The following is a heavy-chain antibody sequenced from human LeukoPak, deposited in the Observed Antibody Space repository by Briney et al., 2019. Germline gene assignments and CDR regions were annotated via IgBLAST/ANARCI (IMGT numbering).Heavy chain of an antibody. Sequence: GGTLRLSCAASGFTFSSYGMSWVRQAPGKGLEWVSAISGSGGSTYYADSVKGRFTISRDNSKNTLYLQMNSLRAEDTAIYYCAKNGDRGAYCTGGTCYPYFYYYMDVWGKGTTVTI. CDR2: ISGSGGST. V-gene: IGHV3-23*01. CDR3: AKNGDRGAYCTGGTCYPYFYYYMDV. D-gene: IGHD2-15*01. CDR1: GFTFSSYG. J-gene: IGHJ6*03.